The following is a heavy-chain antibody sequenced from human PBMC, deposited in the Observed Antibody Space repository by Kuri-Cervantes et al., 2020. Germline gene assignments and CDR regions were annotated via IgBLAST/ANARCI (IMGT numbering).Heavy chain of an antibody. CDR3: ATDVGYCSGGSCSLGGWFDY. J-gene: IGHJ4*02. D-gene: IGHD2-15*01. CDR1: GYTFTGYY. CDR2: INPNSGGT. V-gene: IGHV1-2*04. Sequence: ASVKVSCKASGYTFTGYYMHWVRQAPGQGLEWMGWINPNSGGTNYAQKFQGWVTMTRDTSISTAYMELSRLRSDDTAVYYCATDVGYCSGGSCSLGGWFDYWGQGTLVTVSS.